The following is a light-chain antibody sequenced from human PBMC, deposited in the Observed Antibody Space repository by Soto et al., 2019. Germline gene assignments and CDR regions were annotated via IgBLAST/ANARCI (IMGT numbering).Light chain of an antibody. J-gene: IGLJ1*01. CDR1: SSDVGSYNR. V-gene: IGLV2-18*02. Sequence: QSVLTQPPSVSGSPGQSVAISCTGTSSDVGSYNRVSWYQQPPGTAPKLMIFDVSNRPSGVPDRFSGSKSGNTASLTISGLQAEDEAYYYCRSYTTSNTYVFGTGTKVTVL. CDR3: RSYTTSNTYV. CDR2: DVS.